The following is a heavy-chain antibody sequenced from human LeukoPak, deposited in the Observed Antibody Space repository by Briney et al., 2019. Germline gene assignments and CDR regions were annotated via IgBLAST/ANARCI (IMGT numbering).Heavy chain of an antibody. CDR1: GYSISSGYY. CDR2: IYHSGST. Sequence: SETLSLTCTVSGYSISSGYYWGRIRQPPGKGLEWIGSIYHSGSTYYNPSLKSRVTISVDTSKNQFSLKLSSVTAADTAVYYCARVGKDSSSWYDYWGQGTLVTVSS. V-gene: IGHV4-38-2*02. CDR3: ARVGKDSSSWYDY. D-gene: IGHD6-13*01. J-gene: IGHJ4*02.